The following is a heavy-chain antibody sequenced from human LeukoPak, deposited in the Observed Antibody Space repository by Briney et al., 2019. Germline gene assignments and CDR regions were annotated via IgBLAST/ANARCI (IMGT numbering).Heavy chain of an antibody. CDR2: ISGSGGST. V-gene: IGHV3-23*01. CDR3: AKPPPGYSSSWLGYYFDY. Sequence: GGSLRLSCAASGFTFSSYWMSWVRQAPGKGLEWVSAISGSGGSTYYADSVKGRFTISRDNSKNTLYLQMNSLRAEDTAVYYCAKPPPGYSSSWLGYYFDYWGQGTLVTVSS. J-gene: IGHJ4*02. D-gene: IGHD6-13*01. CDR1: GFTFSSYW.